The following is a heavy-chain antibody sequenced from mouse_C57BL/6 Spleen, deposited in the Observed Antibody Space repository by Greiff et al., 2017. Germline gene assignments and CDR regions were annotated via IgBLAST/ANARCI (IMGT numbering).Heavy chain of an antibody. J-gene: IGHJ2*01. V-gene: IGHV1-81*01. Sequence: VQVVESGAELARPGASVKLSCKASGYTFTSYGISWVKQRTGQGLEWIGEIYPRSGNTYYNEKFKGKATLTADKSSSTAYMELRSLTSEDSAVYFCARGEYYFDYWGQGTTLTVSS. CDR3: ARGEYYFDY. CDR2: IYPRSGNT. CDR1: GYTFTSYG.